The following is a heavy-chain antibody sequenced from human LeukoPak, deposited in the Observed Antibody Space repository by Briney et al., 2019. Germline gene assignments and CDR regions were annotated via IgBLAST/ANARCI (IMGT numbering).Heavy chain of an antibody. D-gene: IGHD2-15*01. CDR3: ARGVGYCSGGSCNNWYFDL. Sequence: SETLSLTCAVSGGSISSGGYSWSWIRQPPGKGLDWIGYIYHSGSTYYNSSLKSRVTISVDRSKNRFSLKLSSVTAADTAVYYCARGVGYCSGGSCNNWYFDLWGRGTLVTVSS. CDR2: IYHSGST. CDR1: GGSISSGGYS. J-gene: IGHJ2*01. V-gene: IGHV4-30-2*01.